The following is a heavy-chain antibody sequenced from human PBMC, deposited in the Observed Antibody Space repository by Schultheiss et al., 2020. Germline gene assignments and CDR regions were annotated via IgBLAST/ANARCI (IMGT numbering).Heavy chain of an antibody. CDR1: GFTFSSYS. V-gene: IGHV3-21*01. CDR3: AKDSNLGIAVAGGDFDY. Sequence: GESLKISCAASGFTFSSYSMNWVRQAPGKGLEWVSSISSSSSYIYYADSVKGRFTISRDNSKSTLYLQMNSLRAEDTAVYYCAKDSNLGIAVAGGDFDYWGQGTLVTGSS. J-gene: IGHJ4*02. CDR2: ISSSSSYI. D-gene: IGHD6-19*01.